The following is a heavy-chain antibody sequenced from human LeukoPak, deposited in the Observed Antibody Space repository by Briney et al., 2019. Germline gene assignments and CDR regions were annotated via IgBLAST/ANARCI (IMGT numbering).Heavy chain of an antibody. D-gene: IGHD2-2*02. CDR1: GGSISSYY. CDR2: IYYSGST. J-gene: IGHJ4*02. Sequence: PSETLSLTCTVSGGSISSYYWSWIRQPPGKGLEWIGHIYYSGSTNYNPSLKSRVTISVDTSKNQFSLKLSSVTAADTAVYYCARNTLFDYFDYWGQGTLVTVSS. V-gene: IGHV4-59*08. CDR3: ARNTLFDYFDY.